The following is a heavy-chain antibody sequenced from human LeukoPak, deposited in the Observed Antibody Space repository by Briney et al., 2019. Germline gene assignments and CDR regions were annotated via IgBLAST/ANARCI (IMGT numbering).Heavy chain of an antibody. Sequence: GGSLRLSCAASGFTFSSYSMNWVRQAPGKGLEWVSYISSSSSTIYYADSVKGRFTISRDNAKNSLYLQMNSLRAEDTAVYYCARGHEWSMITFGGVIVDDAFDIWGQGTMVTVSS. CDR2: ISSSSSTI. CDR3: ARGHEWSMITFGGVIVDDAFDI. V-gene: IGHV3-48*01. CDR1: GFTFSSYS. J-gene: IGHJ3*02. D-gene: IGHD3-16*02.